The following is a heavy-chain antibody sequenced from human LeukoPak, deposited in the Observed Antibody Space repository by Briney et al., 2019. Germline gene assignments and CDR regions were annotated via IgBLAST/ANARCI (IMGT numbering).Heavy chain of an antibody. CDR3: AREGYYGSGSPPSLYFDY. CDR2: TSSDLNVK. CDR1: GFTFRNYV. Sequence: GGSLRLTCAASGFTFRNYVIHWARQAPGKGLEWVAVTSSDLNVKLYADSVKGRFTISRDNSRSTLYLQMNSLRPEDTAIYYCAREGYYGSGSPPSLYFDYWGQGTLVTVSS. D-gene: IGHD3-10*01. V-gene: IGHV3-30-3*01. J-gene: IGHJ4*02.